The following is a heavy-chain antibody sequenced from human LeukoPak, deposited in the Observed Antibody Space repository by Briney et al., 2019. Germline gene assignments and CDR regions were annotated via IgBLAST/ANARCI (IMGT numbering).Heavy chain of an antibody. Sequence: PGGSLRLSCAASGFTFDDYAMHWVRHARGKGLEWVSGIRWNSGSIGYADSAKGRFTISREKAKNSLYLQMNSLRAEDTALYYFAIGLRGRAFDIWGQGTMVTVSS. CDR2: IRWNSGSI. D-gene: IGHD4-17*01. J-gene: IGHJ3*02. CDR3: AIGLRGRAFDI. V-gene: IGHV3-9*01. CDR1: GFTFDDYA.